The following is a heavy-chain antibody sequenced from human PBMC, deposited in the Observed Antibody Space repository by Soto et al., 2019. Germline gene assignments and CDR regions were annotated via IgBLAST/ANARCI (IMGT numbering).Heavy chain of an antibody. CDR1: GFTFSSYS. V-gene: IGHV3-21*01. CDR2: ISSSSSYI. J-gene: IGHJ6*02. Sequence: EVQLVESGGGLVKPGGSLRLSCAASGFTFSSYSMNWVRQAPGKGLEWVSSISSSSSYIYYADSVKGRFTISRDNAKNSLYLQMNSLRAEDTAVYYCARDTGTPTVDYYYYGMDVWGQGTTVTVSS. D-gene: IGHD1-7*01. CDR3: ARDTGTPTVDYYYYGMDV.